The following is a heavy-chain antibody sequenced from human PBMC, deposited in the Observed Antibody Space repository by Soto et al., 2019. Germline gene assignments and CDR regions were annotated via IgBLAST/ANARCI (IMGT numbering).Heavy chain of an antibody. J-gene: IGHJ6*02. CDR3: ARDNSGSYYSYYYYGMDV. D-gene: IGHD1-26*01. V-gene: IGHV3-30-3*01. CDR1: GFTFSSYA. Sequence: QVQLVESGGGVVQPGRSLRLSCAASGFTFSSYAMHWVRQAPGKGLEWVAVISYDGSNKYYADSVKGRFTISRDNSKNTLYLQMNSLRAEDTAVYYCARDNSGSYYSYYYYGMDVWGQGTTVTVSS. CDR2: ISYDGSNK.